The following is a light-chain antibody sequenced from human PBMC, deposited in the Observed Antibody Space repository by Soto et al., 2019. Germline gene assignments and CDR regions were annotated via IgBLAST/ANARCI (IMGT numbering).Light chain of an antibody. Sequence: EIVMTQSPDTLSVSPGERATLSCRASQTVGSNLAWYQQKPGQAPRLLIHDASTRATGIPARFSGSGSATDFTLTISSLEPEDFAVYYCQQRSNWFLTFGGGTKVDIK. CDR3: QQRSNWFLT. CDR1: QTVGSN. V-gene: IGKV3-11*01. J-gene: IGKJ4*01. CDR2: DAS.